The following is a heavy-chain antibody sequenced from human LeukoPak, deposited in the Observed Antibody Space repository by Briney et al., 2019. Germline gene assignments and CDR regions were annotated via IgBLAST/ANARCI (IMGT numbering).Heavy chain of an antibody. D-gene: IGHD6-19*01. CDR1: GYTFTGYY. Sequence: GASVKVSCKASGYTFTGYYIYWVRQAPGQGLEWMGWINPNSGGTNYAQKFQGRVTMTRDTSISTAYMELSRLRSDDTAVYYCARDMIAVAGNDAFDIWGQGTMVTVSS. J-gene: IGHJ3*02. CDR3: ARDMIAVAGNDAFDI. V-gene: IGHV1-2*02. CDR2: INPNSGGT.